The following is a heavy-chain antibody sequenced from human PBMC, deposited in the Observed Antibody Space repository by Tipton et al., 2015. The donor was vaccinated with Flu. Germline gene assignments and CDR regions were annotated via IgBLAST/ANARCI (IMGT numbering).Heavy chain of an antibody. CDR1: DYSISSGYY. CDR2: IYHSGST. D-gene: IGHD2-2*01. Sequence: TLSLTCTVSDYSISSGYYWGWIRQPPGKGLEWIGSIYHSGSTYYKPSLKSRVTMSVDTSKNQFSLKLTSVTAADTAVYYCVRIHSTGAIVAVADDGFDIWGQGTMVTVSS. J-gene: IGHJ3*02. CDR3: VRIHSTGAIVAVADDGFDI. V-gene: IGHV4-38-2*02.